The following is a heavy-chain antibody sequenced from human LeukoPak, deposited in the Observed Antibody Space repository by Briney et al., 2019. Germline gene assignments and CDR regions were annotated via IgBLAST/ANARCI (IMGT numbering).Heavy chain of an antibody. V-gene: IGHV1-46*01. Sequence: ASVKVSCKASGYTFTSYYMHWVRQAPGQGLEWMGIINPSGGSTSYAQKFQGRVTMTRDTSTSTVYMELNSLRAEDTAVYYCARDILGWNDVDYFDYWGQGTLVTVSS. CDR2: INPSGGST. CDR3: ARDILGWNDVDYFDY. D-gene: IGHD1-1*01. J-gene: IGHJ4*02. CDR1: GYTFTSYY.